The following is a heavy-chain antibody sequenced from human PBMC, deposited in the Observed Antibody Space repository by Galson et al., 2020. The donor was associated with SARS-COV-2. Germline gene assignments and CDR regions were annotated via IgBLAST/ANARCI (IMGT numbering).Heavy chain of an antibody. CDR1: GFSLSTSGVG. CDR2: IYWDDDK. CDR3: AHGGFGGDAFDI. V-gene: IGHV2-5*02. Sequence: SGPTLVKPTQTLTLTCTLSGFSLSTSGVGVGWIRQPPGKALEWLAIIYWDDDKRYSPSLKSRLTITKDTSKNQVVLTMTNMDPVDTATYYCAHGGFGGDAFDIWGQGTMVTVSS. D-gene: IGHD3-10*01. J-gene: IGHJ3*02.